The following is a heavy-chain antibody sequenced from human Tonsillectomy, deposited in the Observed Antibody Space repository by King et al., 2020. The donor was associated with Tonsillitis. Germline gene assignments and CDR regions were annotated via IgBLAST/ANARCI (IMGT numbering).Heavy chain of an antibody. Sequence: VQLVESGGGVVQPGRSLRLSCAASGFTFSNYGMHWVRQAPGKGLEWVAVISYDGSNKYYADSVKGRFNISRDNSKNTLYLQMNSLRAEDTAVYYCARTEGKPPNYYYYGMDVWGQGTTVTVSS. CDR2: ISYDGSNK. CDR1: GFTFSNYG. CDR3: ARTEGKPPNYYYYGMDV. J-gene: IGHJ6*02. V-gene: IGHV3-33*05.